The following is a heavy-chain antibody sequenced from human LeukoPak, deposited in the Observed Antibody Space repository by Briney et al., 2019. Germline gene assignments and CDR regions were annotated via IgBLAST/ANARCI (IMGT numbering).Heavy chain of an antibody. CDR2: IYSGGST. CDR3: ARGEIVGATGYYFDY. V-gene: IGHV3-53*05. Sequence: PGGSLRLSCAASGFTVSSNYMSWVRQAPGKGLEWVSVIYSGGSTYYADSVKGRFTISRDNSKNTLYLQMNSLRAEDTAVYYCARGEIVGATGYYFDYWGQGTLVTVSS. D-gene: IGHD1-26*01. J-gene: IGHJ4*02. CDR1: GFTVSSNY.